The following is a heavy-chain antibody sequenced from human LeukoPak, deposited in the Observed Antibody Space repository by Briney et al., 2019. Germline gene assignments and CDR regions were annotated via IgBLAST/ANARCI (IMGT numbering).Heavy chain of an antibody. D-gene: IGHD6-13*01. Sequence: ASVKVSCKASGGTFSSYAISWVRQAPGQGLEWMGRIIPIFGTANYAQKFQGRVTITTDESTSTAYMELSSLRSEDTAVYYCARDLEDYGSSLSNWFDPWGQGTLVTVSS. CDR1: GGTFSSYA. CDR2: IIPIFGTA. J-gene: IGHJ5*02. CDR3: ARDLEDYGSSLSNWFDP. V-gene: IGHV1-69*05.